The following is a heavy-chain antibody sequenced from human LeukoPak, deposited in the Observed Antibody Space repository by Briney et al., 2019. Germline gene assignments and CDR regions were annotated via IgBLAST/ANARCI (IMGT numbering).Heavy chain of an antibody. V-gene: IGHV2-5*01. CDR2: LNWNGDK. CDR1: GFSLDTGALG. J-gene: IGHJ4*02. D-gene: IGHD1-14*01. CDR3: ERDQNRFLDF. Sequence: KESGPTVVKPTQTLTLTCTFSGFSLDTGALGVAWIRQPPGKALEWLAVLNWNGDKRYSPSLKSRLTITMDTSKNQVVLTMTNMVPMDTASYYCERDQNRFLDFGGRGTLDTVSS.